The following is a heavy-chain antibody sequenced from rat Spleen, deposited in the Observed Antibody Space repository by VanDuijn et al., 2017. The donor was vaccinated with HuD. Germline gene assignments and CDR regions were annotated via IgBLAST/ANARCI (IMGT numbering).Heavy chain of an antibody. D-gene: IGHD1-12*02. V-gene: IGHV3-3*01. CDR2: INGAGST. CDR1: GYPITSSYR. CDR3: ARWDYYDGTYGVMDA. J-gene: IGHJ4*01. Sequence: VQLKESGPGLVQPSQTLSLTCSVTGYPITSSYRWNWIRKFPGNKLEWMGYINGAGSTNYNPSLKSRIAITRDTSKNQVFLQVNSVTTEDTATYYCARWDYYDGTYGVMDAWGQGASVTVSS.